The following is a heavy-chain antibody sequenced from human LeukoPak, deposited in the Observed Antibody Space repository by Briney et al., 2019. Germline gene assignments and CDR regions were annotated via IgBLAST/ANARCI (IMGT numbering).Heavy chain of an antibody. Sequence: ASVKVSCKPSGYTFTTYYISWVRQAPGQGLEWIGWITAYNGNTNYAQKCQGRVTMTTHTSTSTAYMELRSLGSDDTAVYYCAREEGAPIAAANVWGLGTMVTVSS. J-gene: IGHJ3*01. CDR1: GYTFTTYY. V-gene: IGHV1-18*01. CDR2: ITAYNGNT. CDR3: AREEGAPIAAANV. D-gene: IGHD6-13*01.